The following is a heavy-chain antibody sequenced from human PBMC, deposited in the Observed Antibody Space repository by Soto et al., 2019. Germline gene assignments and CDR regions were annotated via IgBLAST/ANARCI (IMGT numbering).Heavy chain of an antibody. J-gene: IGHJ3*02. CDR2: ISYDGSNK. Sequence: GGSLRLSCAASGFTFSSYGMHWVRQAPGKGLEWVAVISYDGSNKYYADSVKGRFTISRDNSKNTLYLQMNSLRAEDTAVYYCAKGAVGRGHDAFDIWGQGTMVTVSS. CDR3: AKGAVGRGHDAFDI. CDR1: GFTFSSYG. V-gene: IGHV3-30*18. D-gene: IGHD6-19*01.